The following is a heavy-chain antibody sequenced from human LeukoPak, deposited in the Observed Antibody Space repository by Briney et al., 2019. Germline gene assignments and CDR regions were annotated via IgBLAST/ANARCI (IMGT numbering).Heavy chain of an antibody. CDR1: GGSFSGYY. J-gene: IGHJ6*02. V-gene: IGHV4-34*01. CDR2: INHSGST. Sequence: PSETLSLTCAVYGGSFSGYYWSWIRQPPGKGLEWIGEINHSGSTNYNPSLKSRVTISVDTSKNQFSLKLSSVTAADTAVYYCARHGNYDILTGNYYYYGMDVWGQGTTVTVSS. CDR3: ARHGNYDILTGNYYYYGMDV. D-gene: IGHD3-9*01.